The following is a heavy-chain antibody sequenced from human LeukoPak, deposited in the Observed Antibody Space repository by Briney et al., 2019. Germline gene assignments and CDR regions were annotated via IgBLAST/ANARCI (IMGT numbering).Heavy chain of an antibody. CDR2: VSTGSNYI. CDR1: GFTFSSYS. Sequence: PGGSLRLSCTASGFTFSSYSLNWVRQAPGKGLEWVSSVSTGSNYIYYADSVKGRFTISRDNDKNSLYLQMNSLRAEDTAVYYCARDGPLRGPIVVADYDIWGQGTMVTVSS. V-gene: IGHV3-21*01. CDR3: ARDGPLRGPIVVADYDI. J-gene: IGHJ3*02. D-gene: IGHD2-2*01.